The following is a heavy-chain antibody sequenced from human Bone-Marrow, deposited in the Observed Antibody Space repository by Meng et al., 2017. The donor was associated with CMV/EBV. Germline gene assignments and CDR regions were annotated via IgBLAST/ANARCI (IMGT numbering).Heavy chain of an antibody. CDR3: AKDRGSGSYYDMDYYYGMDV. J-gene: IGHJ6*02. CDR2: IRYDGSNK. Sequence: GESLKIPCAASGFTFSSYGMHWVRQAPGKGLEWVAFIRYDGSNKYYADSVKGRFTISRDNSKNTLYLQMNSLRAEDTAVYYCAKDRGSGSYYDMDYYYGMDVWGQGTTVTVSS. D-gene: IGHD1-26*01. V-gene: IGHV3-30*02. CDR1: GFTFSSYG.